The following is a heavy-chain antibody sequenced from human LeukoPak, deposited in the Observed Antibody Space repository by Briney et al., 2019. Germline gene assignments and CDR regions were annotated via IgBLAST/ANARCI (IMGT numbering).Heavy chain of an antibody. D-gene: IGHD3-16*01. Sequence: GGSLRLSCAASGFTFSTYIMHWFRQASGKGLDWVSGIVGSNGKTYYADSVKGRFIISRDNSKNTLYLQMNSLRAEDTAVYYCARALGAYAFDIWGQGTMVTVSS. V-gene: IGHV3-23*01. CDR2: IVGSNGKT. CDR1: GFTFSTYI. J-gene: IGHJ3*02. CDR3: ARALGAYAFDI.